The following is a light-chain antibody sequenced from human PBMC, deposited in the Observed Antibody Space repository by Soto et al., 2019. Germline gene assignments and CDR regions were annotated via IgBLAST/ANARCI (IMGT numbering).Light chain of an antibody. CDR1: QSISSW. CDR2: DAS. V-gene: IGKV1-5*01. Sequence: DIQMTQSPSTLSASVGDRVTITCRASQSISSWLAWYQQKPGKAPKLLIYDASSLESGVPSRFSGSGSGTEFTLTISSLQPDYFATYYCQQYRTFGQGTKVEIK. J-gene: IGKJ1*01. CDR3: QQYRT.